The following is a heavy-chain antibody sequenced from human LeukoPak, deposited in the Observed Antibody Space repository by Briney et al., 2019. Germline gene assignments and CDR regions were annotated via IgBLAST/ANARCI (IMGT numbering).Heavy chain of an antibody. CDR3: GRGDVVRKKNYYFDY. CDR1: GFTFSSYE. V-gene: IGHV3-48*03. Sequence: GGSLRLSCAASGFTFSSYEMNWVRQAPGKGLEWVSYISSSGSTIYYADSVKGRFTISRDNAKNSLYLQMNSLRAEDTAVYYCGRGDVVRKKNYYFDYWGQEPLVTVSS. CDR2: ISSSGSTI. D-gene: IGHD2-2*01. J-gene: IGHJ4*02.